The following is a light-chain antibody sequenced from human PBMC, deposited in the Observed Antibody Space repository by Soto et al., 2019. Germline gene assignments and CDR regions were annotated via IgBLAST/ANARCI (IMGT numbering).Light chain of an antibody. J-gene: IGKJ5*01. CDR2: DAS. CDR3: QLSQQRSSWPPIA. Sequence: EFVLTHSPATRSLSPWNIVTLSFRANEGISHSLAWYQQKPGQAPRILIYDASFRATGVPERFSGSGSGTDFTLSISSLEPEDFAVYYCQLSQQRSSWPPIAFGQGTRLEIK. V-gene: IGKV3-11*01. CDR1: EGISHS.